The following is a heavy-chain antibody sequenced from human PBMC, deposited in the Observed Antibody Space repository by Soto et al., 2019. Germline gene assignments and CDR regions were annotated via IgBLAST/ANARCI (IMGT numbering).Heavy chain of an antibody. J-gene: IGHJ6*03. CDR2: IKSKTDGGTT. CDR3: TTGVPAAMFDYYYYYMDV. CDR1: GFTFSSYA. D-gene: IGHD2-2*01. Sequence: GGSLRLSCAASGFTFSSYAMSWVRQAPGKGLEWVGRIKSKTDGGTTDYAAPVKGRFTISRDDSKNTLYLQMNSLKTEDTAVYYCTTGVPAAMFDYYYYYMDVWGKGTTVTVSS. V-gene: IGHV3-15*01.